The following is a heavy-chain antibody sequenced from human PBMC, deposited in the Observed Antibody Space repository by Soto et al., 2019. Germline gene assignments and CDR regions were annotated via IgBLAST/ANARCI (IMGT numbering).Heavy chain of an antibody. CDR3: ARGDVVVTAMDY. Sequence: SVKVSCKASGGAFSDYAFSWVRQAPGQGLEWLGGIMPIFRAPDYAQKFQGRVTITADEFTRTAYMEMNSLRSEDTAVYYCARGDVVVTAMDYWGQGTLVTVSS. D-gene: IGHD2-21*02. CDR1: GGAFSDYA. CDR2: IMPIFRAP. V-gene: IGHV1-69*13. J-gene: IGHJ4*02.